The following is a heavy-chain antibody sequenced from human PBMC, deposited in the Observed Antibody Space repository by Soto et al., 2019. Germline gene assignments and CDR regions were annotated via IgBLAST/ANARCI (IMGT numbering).Heavy chain of an antibody. CDR3: AIERDWLRDL. J-gene: IGHJ4*02. Sequence: EVQLVDSGGGLVQPGGSLRLSCVASGFTLSSYWMHWVRQVPGKGLVWVSRIRPDASTTTYADSVKCRFTISRDNAKNTLYLQMNSLRVEYTAVYYCAIERDWLRDLWCQGTLVTVSS. V-gene: IGHV3-74*01. CDR1: GFTLSSYW. CDR2: IRPDASTT. D-gene: IGHD3-9*01.